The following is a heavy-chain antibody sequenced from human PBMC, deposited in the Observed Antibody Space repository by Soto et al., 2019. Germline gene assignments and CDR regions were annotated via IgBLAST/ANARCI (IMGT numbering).Heavy chain of an antibody. CDR2: IIPIFGTA. CDR1: GGTFSSYA. D-gene: IGHD2-15*01. V-gene: IGHV1-69*13. Sequence: SVKVSCKASGGTFSSYAISWVRQAPGQGLEWMGGIIPIFGTANYAQKFQGRVTITADESTSTAYMELSSLRSEDTAVYYCASPSRLELGVVEYYYYYYGMDVWGQGTTVTVSS. CDR3: ASPSRLELGVVEYYYYYYGMDV. J-gene: IGHJ6*02.